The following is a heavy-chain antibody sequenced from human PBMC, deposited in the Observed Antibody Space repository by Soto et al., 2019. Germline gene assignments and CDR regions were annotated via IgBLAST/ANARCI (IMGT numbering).Heavy chain of an antibody. D-gene: IGHD1-26*01. CDR1: GGTFSSYA. V-gene: IGHV1-69*12. CDR3: ARDRGGSYSSQFHAIDI. J-gene: IGHJ3*02. CDR2: IIPIFGTA. Sequence: QVQLVQSGAEVKKPGSSVKVSCKASGGTFSSYAISWVRQAPGQGLEWMGGIIPIFGTANYAQKFQGRVTITADESTSTAYMELSSLRSEDTAVYYCARDRGGSYSSQFHAIDIWGQGTMFTVSS.